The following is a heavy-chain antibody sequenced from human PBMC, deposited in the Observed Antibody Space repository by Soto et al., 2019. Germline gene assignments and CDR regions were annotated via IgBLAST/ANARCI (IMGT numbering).Heavy chain of an antibody. D-gene: IGHD2-2*01. CDR1: GYTVTSYG. V-gene: IGHV1-18*01. CDR3: ASLGVVVPAAPDGFDP. J-gene: IGHJ5*02. Sequence: ASVKVSCKASGYTVTSYGISWVRQAPGQGLEWMGWISAYNGNTNYAQKLQGRVTMTTDTSTSTAYMELRSLRSDDTAVYYCASLGVVVPAAPDGFDPWGQGTLVTVSS. CDR2: ISAYNGNT.